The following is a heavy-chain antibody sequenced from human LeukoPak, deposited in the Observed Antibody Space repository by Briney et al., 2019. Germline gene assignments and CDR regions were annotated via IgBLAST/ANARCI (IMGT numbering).Heavy chain of an antibody. CDR3: ARGSEDIVVVVAATHAEYFQH. CDR1: GYTFTSYD. J-gene: IGHJ1*01. Sequence: ASVKVSCKASGYTFTSYDINWVRQATGQGLEWMGWMNPNSGNTNYAQKLQGRVTMTTDTSTSTAYMELRSLRSDDTAVYYCARGSEDIVVVVAATHAEYFQHWGQGTLVTVSS. CDR2: MNPNSGNT. V-gene: IGHV1-8*01. D-gene: IGHD2-15*01.